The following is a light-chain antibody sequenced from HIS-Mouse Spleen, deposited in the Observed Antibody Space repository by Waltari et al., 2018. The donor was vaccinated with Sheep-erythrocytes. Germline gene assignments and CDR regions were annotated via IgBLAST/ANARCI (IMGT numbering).Light chain of an antibody. Sequence: QSALTQPASVSGSPGQSITIPCTVTSSDFGGYNYVPWYQQHPGKAPKLMIYDVSNRPSGVSNRFSGSKSGNTASLTISGLQAEDEADYYCCSYAGSYNHVFATGTKVTVL. CDR2: DVS. V-gene: IGLV2-14*03. J-gene: IGLJ1*01. CDR1: SSDFGGYNY. CDR3: CSYAGSYNHV.